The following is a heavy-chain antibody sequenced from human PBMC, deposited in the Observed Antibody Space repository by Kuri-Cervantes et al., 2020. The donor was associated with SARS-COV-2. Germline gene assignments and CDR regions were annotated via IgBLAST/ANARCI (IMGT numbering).Heavy chain of an antibody. Sequence: GESLKISCAASGFTFSDYDMHWVRQVTGKGLEWVSAIGPVGDTHYPGSVKGRFTISRENAKNSLYLQMNSLRVGDTAVYYCARGPHYYGSGISPAFDSWGQGTLVTVSS. CDR3: ARGPHYYGSGISPAFDS. D-gene: IGHD3-10*01. V-gene: IGHV3-13*01. CDR2: IGPVGDT. CDR1: GFTFSDYD. J-gene: IGHJ4*02.